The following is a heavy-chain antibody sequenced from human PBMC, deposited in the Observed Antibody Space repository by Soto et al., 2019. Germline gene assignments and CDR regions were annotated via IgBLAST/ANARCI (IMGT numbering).Heavy chain of an antibody. J-gene: IGHJ4*02. CDR2: IYYSGST. V-gene: IGHV4-31*03. CDR3: ASQHYYGSGSPF. Sequence: TLSLICTVSGGSISSGGYYWSWIRQHPGKGLEWIGYIYYSGSTYYNPSLKSRVTISVDTSKNLFSLKLSSVTAADTAVYYCASQHYYGSGSPFWGQGTLVTVSS. CDR1: GGSISSGGYY. D-gene: IGHD3-10*01.